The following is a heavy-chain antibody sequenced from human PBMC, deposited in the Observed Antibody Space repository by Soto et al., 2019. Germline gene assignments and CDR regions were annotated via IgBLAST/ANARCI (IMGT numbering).Heavy chain of an antibody. D-gene: IGHD6-13*01. CDR1: GDSISSTSYL. J-gene: IGHJ6*02. Sequence: QLQLQESGPGLVRPSETLSLTCTVSGDSISSTSYLWVWIRQAPGKVLEWIGTLYYTGSTYYNPSLKSRVSMSVDTSKNQFSLKLTSVTAADTAVYYCARRGNSWHPYHNYAMDVWGQGTTVTVSS. CDR3: ARRGNSWHPYHNYAMDV. CDR2: LYYTGST. V-gene: IGHV4-39*01.